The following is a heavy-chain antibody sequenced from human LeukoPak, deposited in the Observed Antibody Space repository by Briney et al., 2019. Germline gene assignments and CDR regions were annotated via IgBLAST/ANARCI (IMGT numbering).Heavy chain of an antibody. CDR1: GGSVSNSSYY. D-gene: IGHD5-12*01. CDR3: ARDRRSGYSGYNYYYYYYMDV. Sequence: SETLSLTYTVSGGSVSNSSYYWGWIRQPPGKGLEWIGSIYYSGSTYYNPSLKSRVTISVDTSKNQFSLKVSSVTAADTAVFYCARDRRSGYSGYNYYYYYYMDVWGKGTTVTVSS. V-gene: IGHV4-39*07. CDR2: IYYSGST. J-gene: IGHJ6*03.